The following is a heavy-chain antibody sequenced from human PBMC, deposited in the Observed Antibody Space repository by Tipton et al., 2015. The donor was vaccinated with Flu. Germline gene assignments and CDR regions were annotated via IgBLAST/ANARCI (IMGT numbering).Heavy chain of an antibody. V-gene: IGHV4-39*07. J-gene: IGHJ4*02. D-gene: IGHD3-10*01. CDR1: GGSISSSSYY. Sequence: TLSLTCTVSGGSISSSSYYWGWIRQPPGKGLEWIGSIYYSGSSYYNPSLKSRVTISVDTFKNLFSLKLSSVTAAVTAMYYWARKGRRGQIALGSWSQGTLVTVSS. CDR2: IYYSGSS. CDR3: ARKGRRGQIALGS.